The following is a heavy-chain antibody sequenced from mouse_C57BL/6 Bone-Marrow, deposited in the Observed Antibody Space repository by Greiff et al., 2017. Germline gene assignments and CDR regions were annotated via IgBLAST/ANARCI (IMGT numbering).Heavy chain of an antibody. CDR2: SRNKANDYTT. Sequence: EVNVVESGGGLVQSGRSLRLSCATSGFTFSDFYMEWVRQAPGKGLEWIAASRNKANDYTTEYSASVKGRFIVSRDTSQSILYLQMNALRAEDTAIYYCARDAHEAMDYGGQGTSVTVSS. CDR1: GFTFSDFY. J-gene: IGHJ4*01. CDR3: ARDAHEAMDY. V-gene: IGHV7-1*01.